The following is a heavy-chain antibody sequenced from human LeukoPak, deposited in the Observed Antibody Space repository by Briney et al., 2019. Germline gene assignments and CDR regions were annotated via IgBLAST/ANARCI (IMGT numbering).Heavy chain of an antibody. CDR3: AREDQWLHVRWFDP. CDR2: INPNSGGT. Sequence: ASVKVSCKASGYTFTGYYMHWVRQAPGQGLEWMGWINPNSGGTNYAQKFQGRVTLTRDTSISTAYMELSRLRSDDTAVYYCAREDQWLHVRWFDPWGQGTLVTVSS. J-gene: IGHJ5*02. V-gene: IGHV1-2*02. D-gene: IGHD6-19*01. CDR1: GYTFTGYY.